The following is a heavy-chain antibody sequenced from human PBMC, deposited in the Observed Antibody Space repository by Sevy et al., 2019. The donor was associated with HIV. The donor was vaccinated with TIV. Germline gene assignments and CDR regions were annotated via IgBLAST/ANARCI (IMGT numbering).Heavy chain of an antibody. CDR3: ARDQGYFDWNLYYHYGMDV. D-gene: IGHD3-9*01. Sequence: ASVKVSCKASGYTFTGYYMRWVRQAPGQGLEWMGRINPNSGGTNYAQKFQGRVTMTRDTSISTAYMELSRLRSDDTAVYYCARDQGYFDWNLYYHYGMDVWGQGTTVTVSS. V-gene: IGHV1-2*06. CDR1: GYTFTGYY. CDR2: INPNSGGT. J-gene: IGHJ6*02.